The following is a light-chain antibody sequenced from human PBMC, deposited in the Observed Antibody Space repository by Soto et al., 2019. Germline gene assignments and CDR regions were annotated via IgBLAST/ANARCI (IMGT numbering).Light chain of an antibody. V-gene: IGLV1-51*01. J-gene: IGLJ1*01. CDR3: GKWASSLSV. Sequence: QSVLTQPPSVSAAPGQKVTISCSGSSSNIGNNYVSWYQQLPGTAPKLLIYDNNKRPSGIPDRFSGSKSGTSATLGITGLQTGDEAYYYCGKWASSLSVFGTGTKLTVL. CDR2: DNN. CDR1: SSNIGNNY.